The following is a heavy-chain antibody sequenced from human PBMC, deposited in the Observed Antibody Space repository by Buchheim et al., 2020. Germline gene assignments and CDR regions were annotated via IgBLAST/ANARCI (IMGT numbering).Heavy chain of an antibody. Sequence: QVQLQQWGAGLLKPSETLSLTCAVYGGSFSGYYWSWIRQPPGKGLEWIGEINHSGSTNYNPSLKSRVPISVDTSKNQFSLKLSSVTAADTAVYYCARERYGGSYYGTFDYWGQGTL. D-gene: IGHD1-26*01. V-gene: IGHV4-34*01. J-gene: IGHJ4*02. CDR2: INHSGST. CDR1: GGSFSGYY. CDR3: ARERYGGSYYGTFDY.